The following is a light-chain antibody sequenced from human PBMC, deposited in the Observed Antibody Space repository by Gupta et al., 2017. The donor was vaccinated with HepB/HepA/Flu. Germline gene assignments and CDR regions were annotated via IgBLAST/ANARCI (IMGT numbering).Light chain of an antibody. V-gene: IGKV3D-11*02. CDR1: QSVSSY. Sequence: EIVLTQSPAALTLSPGERAALSCRASQSVSSYLAWYKQKPGQAPRLLIYDESNRATVIPARFIGSGAGTEFTPTTSSIQQPDVAVYYCQQRSNWYPFTFGPGTKVDIK. CDR2: DES. J-gene: IGKJ3*01. CDR3: QQRSNWYPFT.